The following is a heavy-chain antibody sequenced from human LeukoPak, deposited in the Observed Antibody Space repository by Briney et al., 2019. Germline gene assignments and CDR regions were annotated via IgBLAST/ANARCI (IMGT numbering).Heavy chain of an antibody. CDR3: ARDPPTVTTIFDS. CDR2: IYPGESIYASENT. Sequence: SETLSLTCRGSGVSISAYYWSWIRQPAGKGLEGIGRIYPGESIYASENTNYNPSLKSRVSMSGDTSKNQVSLKLRSVTDADTAVYYCARDPPTVTTIFDSWGRGTLDTVSS. J-gene: IGHJ4*02. V-gene: IGHV4-4*07. CDR1: GVSISAYY. D-gene: IGHD4-17*01.